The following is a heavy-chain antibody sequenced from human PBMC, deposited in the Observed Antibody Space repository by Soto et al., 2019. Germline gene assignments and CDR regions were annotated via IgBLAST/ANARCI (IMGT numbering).Heavy chain of an antibody. CDR3: ARDNYFEWFDP. D-gene: IGHD3-22*01. J-gene: IGHJ5*02. CDR2: IYYSGST. CDR1: GGSISSYY. Sequence: QVQLQESGPGLVKPSETLSLTCTVSGGSISSYYWSWIRQPPGKGLEWIGYIYYSGSTNYNPSLKSRVTISVHTAKNPFSRKLSSVTAADTAVYYCARDNYFEWFDPWGQGTLVTVSS. V-gene: IGHV4-59*01.